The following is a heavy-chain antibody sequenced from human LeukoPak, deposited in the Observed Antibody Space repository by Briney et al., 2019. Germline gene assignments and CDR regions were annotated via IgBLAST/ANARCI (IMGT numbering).Heavy chain of an antibody. CDR3: ARARGNRFDP. D-gene: IGHD3-10*01. V-gene: IGHV4-59*01. J-gene: IGHJ5*02. Sequence: SETLSLTCTASGGSLSNYYWSWIRQYPGQGLEWIGYIYYSGSTTYNPSLKSRVTISVDTSKNQFSLKLTSVTAADTAVYYCARARGNRFDPWGQGILVTVSS. CDR2: IYYSGST. CDR1: GGSLSNYY.